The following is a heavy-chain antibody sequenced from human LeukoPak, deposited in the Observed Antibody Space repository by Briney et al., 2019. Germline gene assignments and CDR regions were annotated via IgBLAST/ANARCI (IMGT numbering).Heavy chain of an antibody. CDR1: GFTLSSYA. CDR3: ARDGVTGGSCLDY. CDR2: ISVSGNT. D-gene: IGHD2-15*01. Sequence: GGSLRLSCAASGFTLSSYAMSWVRQGPGKGLEWVSAISVSGNTYHADSVKGRFTISRDNAKNSLYLQMNSLRAEDTAVYYCARDGVTGGSCLDYWGQGTLVTVSS. J-gene: IGHJ4*02. V-gene: IGHV3-21*01.